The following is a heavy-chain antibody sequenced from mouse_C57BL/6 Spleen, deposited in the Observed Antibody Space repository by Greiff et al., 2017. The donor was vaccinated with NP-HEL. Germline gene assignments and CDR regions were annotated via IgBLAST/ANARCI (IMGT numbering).Heavy chain of an antibody. CDR2: IHPNSGST. Sequence: VQLQQPGAELVKPGASVKLSCKASGYTFTSYWMHWVKQRPGQGLEWIGMIHPNSGSTNYNEKFRSKATLTVDKSSSTAYMQLSSLTSEDSAVYYCAERGTTVVAPFAYRGQGALVTVSA. V-gene: IGHV1-64*01. J-gene: IGHJ3*01. D-gene: IGHD1-1*01. CDR1: GYTFTSYW. CDR3: AERGTTVVAPFAY.